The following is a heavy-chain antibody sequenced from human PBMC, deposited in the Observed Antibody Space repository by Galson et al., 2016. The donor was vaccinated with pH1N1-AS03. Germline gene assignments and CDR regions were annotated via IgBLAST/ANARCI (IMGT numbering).Heavy chain of an antibody. Sequence: PGQRLEWMGWINAGNGNTKYSQKFQGRVTITRDTSASTVYMELSSLRSEDTAVYYCARDRGSGYDLFDYYYGMDVWGQGTTVTVSS. V-gene: IGHV1-3*01. CDR2: INAGNGNT. D-gene: IGHD5-12*01. CDR3: ARDRGSGYDLFDYYYGMDV. J-gene: IGHJ6*02.